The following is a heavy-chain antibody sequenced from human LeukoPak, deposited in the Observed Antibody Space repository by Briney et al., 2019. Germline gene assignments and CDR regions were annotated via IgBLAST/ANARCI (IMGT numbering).Heavy chain of an antibody. J-gene: IGHJ4*02. CDR1: GYTFTSYG. CDR2: ISAYNGNT. CDR3: ARTVSGIVATPRDFDY. D-gene: IGHD5-12*01. V-gene: IGHV1-18*01. Sequence: GASVKVSCKASGYTFTSYGISWVRRAAGQGLEWMGCISAYNGNTNYAQKLQGRVTMTTDTSTSTAYMELRSLRSDDTAVYYCARTVSGIVATPRDFDYWGQGTLVTVSS.